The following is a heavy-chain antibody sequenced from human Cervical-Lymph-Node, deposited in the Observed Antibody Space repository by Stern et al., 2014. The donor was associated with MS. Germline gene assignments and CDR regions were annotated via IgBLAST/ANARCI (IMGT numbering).Heavy chain of an antibody. CDR2: IYWDDDK. D-gene: IGHD3-22*01. CDR1: GFSLSTNDVG. V-gene: IGHV2-5*02. J-gene: IGHJ3*02. Sequence: QVTLRESGPTLVKPTQTLTLTCTFSGFSLSTNDVGVGWIRQPPGEALEWLALIYWDDDKRYSPSLTSRLTITKDTSKNQVVLTMTNMDPVDTATYYCAHSLYSRSTLDIWGQGTLVSVSP. CDR3: AHSLYSRSTLDI.